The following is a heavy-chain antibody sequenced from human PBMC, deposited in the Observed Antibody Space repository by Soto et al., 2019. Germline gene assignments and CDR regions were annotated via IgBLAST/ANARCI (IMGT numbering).Heavy chain of an antibody. Sequence: EVRLLESGGGLVQPGGSLRLSCAASGFTFSNYAMNWVRQAPGKGLEWVSTISSSSGSTYYAASVKGRFTISRDNSKNFLYLQMNSLRGDATAVYYCAKVGIERYSGQHSDYWVQGTLVTISS. J-gene: IGHJ4*02. V-gene: IGHV3-23*01. CDR1: GFTFSNYA. CDR3: AKVGIERYSGQHSDY. CDR2: ISSSSGST. D-gene: IGHD5-12*01.